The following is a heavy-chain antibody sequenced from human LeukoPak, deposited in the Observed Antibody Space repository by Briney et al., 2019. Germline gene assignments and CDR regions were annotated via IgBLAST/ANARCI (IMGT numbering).Heavy chain of an antibody. Sequence: KASETLSLTCTVSGGSISSYYWSWIRQPPGKGLEWIGYIYYSGSTNYNPSLKSRVTISVDTSKNQFSLKLSSVTAADTAVYYCAREWGIAAAGPFDYWGQGTLVTVSS. CDR2: IYYSGST. D-gene: IGHD6-13*01. CDR3: AREWGIAAAGPFDY. V-gene: IGHV4-59*01. CDR1: GGSISSYY. J-gene: IGHJ4*02.